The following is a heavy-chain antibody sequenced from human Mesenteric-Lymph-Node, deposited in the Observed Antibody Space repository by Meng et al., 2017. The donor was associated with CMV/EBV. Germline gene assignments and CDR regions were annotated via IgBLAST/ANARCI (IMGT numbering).Heavy chain of an antibody. CDR1: GYTFTGYY. CDR2: INPNNGGT. J-gene: IGHJ4*02. V-gene: IGHV1-2*02. D-gene: IGHD2-2*01. CDR3: TRRGRSTTRPFDF. Sequence: KASGYTFTGYYIHWVRQAPGQGLEWMGWINPNNGGTNYAQRFQGRVTMTRDSSISTVYMELSRLKSDDTAVYFCTRRGRSTTRPFDFWGQGTLVTVSS.